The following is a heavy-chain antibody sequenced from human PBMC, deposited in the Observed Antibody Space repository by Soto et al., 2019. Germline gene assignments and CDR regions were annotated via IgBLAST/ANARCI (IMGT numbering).Heavy chain of an antibody. J-gene: IGHJ4*02. CDR1: GGSISSSSYY. Sequence: SETLSLTCTVSGGSISSSSYYWGWIRQPPGKGLEWIGSIYYSGSTYYNPSLKSRVTISVDTSKNQFSLKLSSVTAADTAVYYCARLGPTVTTEGCLDYWGQGTLVTVSS. D-gene: IGHD4-17*01. CDR2: IYYSGST. CDR3: ARLGPTVTTEGCLDY. V-gene: IGHV4-39*01.